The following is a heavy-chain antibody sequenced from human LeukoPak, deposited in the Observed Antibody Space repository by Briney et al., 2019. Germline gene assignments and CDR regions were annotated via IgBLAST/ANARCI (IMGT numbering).Heavy chain of an antibody. CDR2: ISSSSSYI. V-gene: IGHV3-21*01. Sequence: GGSLRLSCAASGFTFSSYSMNWVRQAPGKGLEWVSSISSSSSYIYYADSVRGRFTNSRDNAKNSLYLQMNSLRAEDTAVYYCARLGETAAFDYWGQGTLVTVSS. J-gene: IGHJ4*02. CDR1: GFTFSSYS. D-gene: IGHD5-24*01. CDR3: ARLGETAAFDY.